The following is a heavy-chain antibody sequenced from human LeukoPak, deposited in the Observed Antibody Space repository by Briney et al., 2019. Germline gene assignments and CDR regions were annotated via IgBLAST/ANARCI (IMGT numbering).Heavy chain of an antibody. CDR2: ISSSGSTI. J-gene: IGHJ6*02. D-gene: IGHD3-10*01. CDR3: ASAGSGSYYNLKGGFYYYYGMDV. CDR1: GFTFSDYY. Sequence: GGSLRLSCAASGFTFSDYYMSWIRQAPGKGLEWVSYISSSGSTIYYADSVKGRFTISRDNAKNSLYLQMNSLRAEDTAVYYCASAGSGSYYNLKGGFYYYYGMDVWGQGTTVTVSS. V-gene: IGHV3-11*01.